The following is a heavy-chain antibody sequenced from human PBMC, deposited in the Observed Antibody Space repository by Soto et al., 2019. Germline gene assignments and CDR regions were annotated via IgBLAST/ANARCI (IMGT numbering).Heavy chain of an antibody. V-gene: IGHV3-23*01. CDR3: AKDRVVAASAAYYYYGMDV. CDR2: ISGSGVST. D-gene: IGHD2-15*01. CDR1: GFTFSSYA. J-gene: IGHJ6*02. Sequence: EVQLLESGGGLVQPGGSLRLSCAASGFTFSSYAMSWVRQAPGKGLEWVSAISGSGVSTYYADSVKGRFTISRDNSKNTLYLQMNSLRAEDTAVYYCAKDRVVAASAAYYYYGMDVWGQGTTVTVSS.